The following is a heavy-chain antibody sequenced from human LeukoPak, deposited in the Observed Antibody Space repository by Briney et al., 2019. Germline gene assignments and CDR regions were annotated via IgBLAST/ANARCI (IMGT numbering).Heavy chain of an antibody. J-gene: IGHJ4*02. CDR2: ISASGGSR. Sequence: PGGSLRLSCAASGFTFSNYAMNWVRQAPGKGLEWVSAISASGGSRFYTDSVKGRFTISRDNSKNTLFLQMNSLRVEDTAVYYCAKEMESSTWCIDYWGQGTLVSVSS. V-gene: IGHV3-23*01. CDR1: GFTFSNYA. CDR3: AKEMESSTWCIDY. D-gene: IGHD6-13*01.